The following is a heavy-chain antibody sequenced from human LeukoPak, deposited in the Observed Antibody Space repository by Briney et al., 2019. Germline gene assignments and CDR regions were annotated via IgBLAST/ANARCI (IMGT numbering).Heavy chain of an antibody. Sequence: GGSLRLSCAASGFTFSSYSMNWVRQAPGKGLEWVSYISSSSSTIYYADSVKGRFTISRDNAKNSLYLQMNSLRAEDTAVYYCAKGGSYHLWAFDIWGQGTMVTVSS. CDR2: ISSSSSTI. CDR3: AKGGSYHLWAFDI. D-gene: IGHD1-26*01. CDR1: GFTFSSYS. J-gene: IGHJ3*02. V-gene: IGHV3-48*01.